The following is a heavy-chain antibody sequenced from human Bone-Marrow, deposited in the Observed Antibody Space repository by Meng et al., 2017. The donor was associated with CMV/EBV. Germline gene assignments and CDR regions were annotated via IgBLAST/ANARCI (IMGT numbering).Heavy chain of an antibody. CDR3: AKYCSSTSCHMEFDY. CDR1: GFTFSSYA. D-gene: IGHD2-2*01. Sequence: GESLKISCAASGFTFSSYAMHWVRQAAGKGLEWVSVISYDGSAKYYADSVEGRFTVFRDNSKNTLHLQMNSLRAEDTAVYYCAKYCSSTSCHMEFDYWGQGTLVTVSS. J-gene: IGHJ4*02. V-gene: IGHV3-30*01. CDR2: ISYDGSAK.